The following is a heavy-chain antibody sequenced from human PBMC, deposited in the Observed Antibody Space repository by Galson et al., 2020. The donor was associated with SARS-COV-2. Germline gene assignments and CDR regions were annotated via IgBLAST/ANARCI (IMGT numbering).Heavy chain of an antibody. CDR1: GLTLSFYA. D-gene: IGHD1-26*01. CDR2: ISGRGDRT. J-gene: IGHJ3*02. CDR3: AKDKRDLLDAFDI. Sequence: GGSLRLSCGASGLTLSFYAMSWVRQAPGKGLEWVSAISGRGDRTYYADSVKGRFTISRDNSKNTRFLQMNSLRAEDTAVYYCAKDKRDLLDAFDIWGQGTMVTVSS. V-gene: IGHV3-23*01.